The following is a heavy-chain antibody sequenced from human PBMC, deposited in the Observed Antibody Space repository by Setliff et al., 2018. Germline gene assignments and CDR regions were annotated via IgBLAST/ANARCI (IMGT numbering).Heavy chain of an antibody. J-gene: IGHJ4*02. D-gene: IGHD6-13*01. CDR3: ARERSSSWPTKYYFDY. V-gene: IGHV1-69*10. Sequence: EASVKVSCKASGGTFSSYAISWVRQAPGQGLEWMGGIIPILGIANYAQKFQGRVTITADESTSTAYMELSSLRSEDTAVYYCARERSSSWPTKYYFDYWGQGTLVTVSS. CDR1: GGTFSSYA. CDR2: IIPILGIA.